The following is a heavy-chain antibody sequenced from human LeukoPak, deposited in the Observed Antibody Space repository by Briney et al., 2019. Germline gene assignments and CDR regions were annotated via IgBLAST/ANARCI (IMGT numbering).Heavy chain of an antibody. CDR2: ITNSGNSK. V-gene: IGHV3-21*05. J-gene: IGHJ4*02. Sequence: PGGSLRLSCAASEFTFSSYSMNWVRQAPGKGLEWVSYITNSGNSKSYADSVKGRFTISRDNAKNSLYLQMNSLRAEDTAVYYCARDSYYDILTGYLRYFDYWGQGTLVTVSS. D-gene: IGHD3-9*01. CDR3: ARDSYYDILTGYLRYFDY. CDR1: EFTFSSYS.